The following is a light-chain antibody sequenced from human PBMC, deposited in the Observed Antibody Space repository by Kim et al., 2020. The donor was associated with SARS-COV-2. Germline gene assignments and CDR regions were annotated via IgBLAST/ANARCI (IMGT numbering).Light chain of an antibody. CDR2: EVS. V-gene: IGLV2-14*01. CDR1: SSDVGGYSY. CDR3: SSYTSSNTVL. J-gene: IGLJ2*01. Sequence: QSALTQPASVSGSPGQSITISCTGTSSDVGGYSYVSWYQQHPGKAPKLMIYEVSNRPSGISNRFSGSKSGNTASLTISGLQAEDEGDYSCSSYTSSNTVLFGGGTQLTVL.